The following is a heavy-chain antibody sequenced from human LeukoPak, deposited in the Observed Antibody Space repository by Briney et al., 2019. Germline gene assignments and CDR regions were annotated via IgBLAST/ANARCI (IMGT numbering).Heavy chain of an antibody. V-gene: IGHV4-61*02. CDR1: GGSISSGSYY. Sequence: PSETLSLTCTVSGGSISSGSYYWSWIRQPAGKGLEWIGRTYTSGSANYNPSLKSRVTISVDTSKNQFSLKLSSVTAADTAVYYCARDPNCSGGSCFFDYWGQGTLVTVSS. J-gene: IGHJ4*02. CDR2: TYTSGSA. CDR3: ARDPNCSGGSCFFDY. D-gene: IGHD2-15*01.